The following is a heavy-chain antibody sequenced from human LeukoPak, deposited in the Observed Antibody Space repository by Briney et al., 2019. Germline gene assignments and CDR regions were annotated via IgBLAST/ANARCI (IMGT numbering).Heavy chain of an antibody. CDR3: TTVTSYGGFDY. J-gene: IGHJ4*02. CDR2: IKSKTDGGTT. Sequence: GGSLRLSCAASGFTVSSNYMSWVRQAPGKGLEWVGRIKSKTDGGTTDYAAPVKGRFTISRDDSKNTLYLQMNSLKTEDTAVYYCTTVTSYGGFDYWGQGTLVTVSS. CDR1: GFTVSSNY. V-gene: IGHV3-15*01. D-gene: IGHD4-23*01.